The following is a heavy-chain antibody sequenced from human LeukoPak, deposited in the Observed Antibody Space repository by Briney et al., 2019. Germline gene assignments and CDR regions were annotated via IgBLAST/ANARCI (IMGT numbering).Heavy chain of an antibody. Sequence: NTSETLSLTCTVSGGSISSSSYYWGWIRQPPGKGLEWIGSIYYSGSTNYNPSLKSRVTISVDTSKNQFSLKLSSVTAADTAVYYCARHPGDGYIDYYYGMDVWGQGTTVTVSS. CDR2: IYYSGST. J-gene: IGHJ6*02. V-gene: IGHV4-39*01. D-gene: IGHD5-24*01. CDR1: GGSISSSSYY. CDR3: ARHPGDGYIDYYYGMDV.